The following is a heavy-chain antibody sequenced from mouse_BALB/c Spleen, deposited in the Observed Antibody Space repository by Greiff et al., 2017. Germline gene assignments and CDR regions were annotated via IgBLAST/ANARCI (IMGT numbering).Heavy chain of an antibody. D-gene: IGHD2-4*01. CDR3: ARYDYDGWTYAMDY. J-gene: IGHJ4*01. CDR2: ILPGSGST. Sequence: VQLQQSGAELMKPGASVKISCKATGYTFSSYWIEWVKQRPGHGLEWIGEILPGSGSTNYNEKFKGKATFTADTSSNTAYMQLSSLTPEDSAVYYCARYDYDGWTYAMDYWGQGTSVTVSS. CDR1: GYTFSSYW. V-gene: IGHV1-9*01.